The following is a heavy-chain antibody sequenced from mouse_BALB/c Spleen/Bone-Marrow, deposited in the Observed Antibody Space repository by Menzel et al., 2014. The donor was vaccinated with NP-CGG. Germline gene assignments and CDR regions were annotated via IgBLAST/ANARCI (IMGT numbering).Heavy chain of an antibody. CDR3: TRRDDGYPY. CDR1: GYTFTNYW. J-gene: IGHJ2*01. D-gene: IGHD2-3*01. CDR2: IDPSDSET. Sequence: QVQLQQSGAELVRPGASVKLSCKASGYTFTNYWMNWVKQRPGQGLEWIGMIDPSDSETHYNQMFKDKATLTVDKSSSTAYMQLXXXTSEDSAVYXCTRRDDGYPYWGQGTTLTVSS. V-gene: IGHV1-61*01.